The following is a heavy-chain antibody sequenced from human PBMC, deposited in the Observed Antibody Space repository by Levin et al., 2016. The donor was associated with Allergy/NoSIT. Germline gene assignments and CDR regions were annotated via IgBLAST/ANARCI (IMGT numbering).Heavy chain of an antibody. V-gene: IGHV5-51*01. CDR3: ARERWGTLDP. D-gene: IGHD1-1*01. CDR1: GYTFKEYW. J-gene: IGHJ5*02. Sequence: GESLKISCHGSGYTFKEYWIAWVRQMPGKGLEWMGIINPRDSDTKYRPSFQGQVTISIDDSINTAYLQWSSLKASDTAIYYCARERWGTLDPWGQGTLVTVSS. CDR2: INPRDSDT.